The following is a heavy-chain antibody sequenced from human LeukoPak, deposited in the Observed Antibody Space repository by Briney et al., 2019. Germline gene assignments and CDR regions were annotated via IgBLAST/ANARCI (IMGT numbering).Heavy chain of an antibody. V-gene: IGHV3-48*01. Sequence: GGSLRLSCAASGFTFSSYSMNWVRQAPGKGLEWVSYIRSSTSTIYYADSVKGRFPISRDNAKNSLYLQMNSLRAEDTAVYYCARVSNYDYVDYWGQGTLVTVSS. CDR3: ARVSNYDYVDY. CDR1: GFTFSSYS. CDR2: IRSSTSTI. J-gene: IGHJ4*02. D-gene: IGHD3-16*01.